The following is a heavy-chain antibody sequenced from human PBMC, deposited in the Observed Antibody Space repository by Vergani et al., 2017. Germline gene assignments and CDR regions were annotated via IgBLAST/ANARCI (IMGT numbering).Heavy chain of an antibody. J-gene: IGHJ6*03. CDR3: ARERFLETLYYYYMDV. CDR2: IYTSGST. V-gene: IGHV4-61*02. Sequence: QVQLQESGPELVKPSQTLSLTCTVSGGSISSGSYYWSWIRQPAGKGLEWIGRIYTSGSTNYNPSLKSRVTISVDTSKNQFSLKLSSVTAADTAVYYCARERFLETLYYYYMDVWGKGP. CDR1: GGSISSGSYY. D-gene: IGHD3-3*01.